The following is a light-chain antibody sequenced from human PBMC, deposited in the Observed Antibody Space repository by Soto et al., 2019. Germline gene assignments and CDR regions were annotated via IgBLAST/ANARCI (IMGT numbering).Light chain of an antibody. CDR2: AAS. Sequence: DIQMTQYPSSLSASVGDRVTITCRASPSISSYLNWYQQKPGKAPKLLIYAASSFQSGVPSRFSGSGSGTDFTLTISSLQPEDFATYYCQQSYSTPGTTFGPGTKVDIK. J-gene: IGKJ3*01. CDR3: QQSYSTPGTT. CDR1: PSISSY. V-gene: IGKV1-39*01.